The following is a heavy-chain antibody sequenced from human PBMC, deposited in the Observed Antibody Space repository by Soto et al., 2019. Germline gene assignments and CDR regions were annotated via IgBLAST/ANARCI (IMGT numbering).Heavy chain of an antibody. CDR3: TRGGTTGGLDV. D-gene: IGHD3-16*01. V-gene: IGHV3-30*19. CDR2: TSYDGSDK. J-gene: IGHJ1*01. Sequence: QVQLVESGGGVVQPGTSLRLSCVGSGFTFRSYGIHWVRQAPGKGLEWVALTSYDGSDKYYADSVRGRFTISRDNSRNAEDLEVDSLGSDDTALYCCTRGGTTGGLDVWGQGTLVSVSS. CDR1: GFTFRSYG.